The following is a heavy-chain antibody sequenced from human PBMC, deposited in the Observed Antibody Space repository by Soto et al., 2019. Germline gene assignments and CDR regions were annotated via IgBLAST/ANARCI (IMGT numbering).Heavy chain of an antibody. CDR3: ASGDDAFDI. CDR2: INPNSGGT. V-gene: IGHV1-2*02. J-gene: IGHJ3*02. CDR1: GYTFTGYY. Sequence: GASVKVSCKASGYTFTGYYMHWVRQAPGQGLEWMGWINPNSGGTNYAQKFQGRVTMTRDKSISTAYLQWSSLKASDTAMYYCASGDDAFDIWGQGTMVTVSS.